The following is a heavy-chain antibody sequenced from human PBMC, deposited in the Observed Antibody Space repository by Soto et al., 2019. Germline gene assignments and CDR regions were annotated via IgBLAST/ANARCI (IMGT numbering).Heavy chain of an antibody. J-gene: IGHJ6*02. D-gene: IGHD4-17*01. Sequence: EVQLVESGGGLVQPGRSLRLSCAASGFTFDDYAMHWVRQAPGKGLEWVSGISWNSGSIGYADSVKGRFTISRDNAKNSLYLQMNSLRAEDTALYYCAKDIGWAVTTNYYYGMDVWGQGTTVTVSS. CDR3: AKDIGWAVTTNYYYGMDV. CDR1: GFTFDDYA. V-gene: IGHV3-9*01. CDR2: ISWNSGSI.